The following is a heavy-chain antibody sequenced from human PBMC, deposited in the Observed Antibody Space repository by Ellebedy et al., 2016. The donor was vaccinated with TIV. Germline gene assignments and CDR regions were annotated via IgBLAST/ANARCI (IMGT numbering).Heavy chain of an antibody. CDR1: GFTFSSYW. CDR3: ARDFVTESSWYYLDN. V-gene: IGHV3-7*01. CDR2: IKRDGSEK. D-gene: IGHD6-13*01. Sequence: GESLKISCAASGFTFSSYWMTWVRQAPGKGLEWVANIKRDGSEKSYVDSVKGRFTISRDNANNSLYLQMNSLRAEDTAVYYCARDFVTESSWYYLDNWGLGTLVTVSS. J-gene: IGHJ4*02.